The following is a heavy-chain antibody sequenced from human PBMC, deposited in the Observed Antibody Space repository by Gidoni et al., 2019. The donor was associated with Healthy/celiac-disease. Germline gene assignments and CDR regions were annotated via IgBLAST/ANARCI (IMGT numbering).Heavy chain of an antibody. CDR1: GFAFGSYS. CDR2: ISRSSSTI. Sequence: EVQLVESGGGLVQPGGSLILSCASSGFAFGSYSMNWVCQGPGKGLEWVAYISRSSSTIYYADSVKGRFTISRDNAKNSLYLQMNSLRDEDTAVYYCARDRYNWNYGRGFDIWGQGTMVTVSS. D-gene: IGHD1-7*01. CDR3: ARDRYNWNYGRGFDI. V-gene: IGHV3-48*02. J-gene: IGHJ3*02.